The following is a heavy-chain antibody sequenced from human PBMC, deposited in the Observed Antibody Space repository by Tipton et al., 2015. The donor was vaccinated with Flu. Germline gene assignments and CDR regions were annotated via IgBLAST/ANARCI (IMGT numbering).Heavy chain of an antibody. D-gene: IGHD4-17*01. J-gene: IGHJ4*02. Sequence: TLCLTCTVSGGSISSYFWSWIRQPPGKGLEWIGYFSFAGGTNYNPSLKSRVTISVDTSKTQVSLRLSSVTAADTAVYYCARDRRTYTTGDYPVRYFDFWGPGTLVAVSS. CDR3: ARDRRTYTTGDYPVRYFDF. CDR2: FSFAGGT. CDR1: GGSISSYF. V-gene: IGHV4-59*01.